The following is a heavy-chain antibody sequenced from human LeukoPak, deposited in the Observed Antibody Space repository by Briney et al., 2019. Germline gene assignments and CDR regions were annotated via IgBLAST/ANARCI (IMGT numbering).Heavy chain of an antibody. CDR1: GYTLTELS. CDR3: ATGVYYRGYSYGYYFDD. Sequence: ASVKVSCKVSGYTLTELSMHWVRQAPGKGLEWMGGFAPEDGETIYAQKFQGRVTMTEDTSTDTAYMELSSLRSEDTAVYYCATGVYYRGYSYGYYFDDWGQGTLVTVSS. J-gene: IGHJ4*02. CDR2: FAPEDGET. D-gene: IGHD5-18*01. V-gene: IGHV1-24*01.